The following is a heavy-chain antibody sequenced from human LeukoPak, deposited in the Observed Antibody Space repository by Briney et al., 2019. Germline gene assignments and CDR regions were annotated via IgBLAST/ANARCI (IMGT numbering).Heavy chain of an antibody. CDR1: GYSFTSYW. J-gene: IGHJ6*02. Sequence: GESLKISCKGSGYSFTSYWIGWVRQMPGKGLEWMGIIYPGDSNTTYSPSFQGQVTISADKSISTAYLQWSSLKASDTAMYYCARRDGYCSSTSCYADYYYGMDVWGQGTTVTVSS. CDR2: IYPGDSNT. V-gene: IGHV5-51*01. D-gene: IGHD2-2*01. CDR3: ARRDGYCSSTSCYADYYYGMDV.